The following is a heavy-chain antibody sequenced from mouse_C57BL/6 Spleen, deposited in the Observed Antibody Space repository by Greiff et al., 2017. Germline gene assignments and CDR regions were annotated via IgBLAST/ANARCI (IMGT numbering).Heavy chain of an antibody. CDR1: GYTFTSYT. Sequence: VQLVESGAELASPGASVKMSCKASGYTFTSYTMPWVKQRPGQGLEWIGYINPSSGYTKYNQKFKDKATLTADKSSSTAYMQLSSLTSEDSAVYYCAREGSATVEAWFAYWGQGTLGTVSA. J-gene: IGHJ3*01. D-gene: IGHD1-1*01. CDR2: INPSSGYT. CDR3: AREGSATVEAWFAY. V-gene: IGHV1-4*01.